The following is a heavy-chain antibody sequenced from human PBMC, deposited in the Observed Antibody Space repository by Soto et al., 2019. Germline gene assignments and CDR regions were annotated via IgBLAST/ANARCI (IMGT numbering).Heavy chain of an antibody. V-gene: IGHV4-30-2*01. Sequence: SETLSLTCAVSGGSISSGGYSWSWIRQPPGKGLEGIGYIYHSGSIYYNPSLKSRVTISVDRSKNQFSLKLSSVTAADTAAYYCAADVGGYIYGLARHWGPGTLVTVSS. CDR1: GGSISSGGYS. D-gene: IGHD4-17*01. J-gene: IGHJ4*02. CDR3: AADVGGYIYGLARH. CDR2: IYHSGSI.